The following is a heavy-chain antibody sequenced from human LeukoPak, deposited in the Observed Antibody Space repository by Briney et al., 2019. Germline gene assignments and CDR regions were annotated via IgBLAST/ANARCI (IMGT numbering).Heavy chain of an antibody. D-gene: IGHD5-18*01. V-gene: IGHV3-48*03. J-gene: IGHJ4*02. CDR1: GFTFSSYE. Sequence: PGGSLRLSCAASGFTFSSYEMNWVRQAPGKGLEWVSYISSSGTTIYYADSVKGRFTISRDNAKNSLYLQMNSLRAEDTAVYYCARDPTGIQLRGRYFDYWGQGTLVTVSS. CDR3: ARDPTGIQLRGRYFDY. CDR2: ISSSGTTI.